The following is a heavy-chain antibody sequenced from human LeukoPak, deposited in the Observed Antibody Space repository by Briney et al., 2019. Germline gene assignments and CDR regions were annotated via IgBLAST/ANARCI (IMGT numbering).Heavy chain of an antibody. Sequence: GASVTVSCTASGGTFSSYAISWVRQAPGQGLEWMGGIIPIFGTANYAQKFQGRVTITTDESTSTAYMELSSLRSEDTAVYYCARSQIAAESSYWFDPWGQGTLVTVSS. J-gene: IGHJ5*02. CDR2: IIPIFGTA. CDR3: ARSQIAAESSYWFDP. D-gene: IGHD6-13*01. CDR1: GGTFSSYA. V-gene: IGHV1-69*05.